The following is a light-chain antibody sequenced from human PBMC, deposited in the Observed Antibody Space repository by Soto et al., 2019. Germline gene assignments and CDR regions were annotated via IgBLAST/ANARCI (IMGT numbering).Light chain of an antibody. Sequence: QPASVSGSPGQSITISCTGTSSDVGGYNYVSWYQQHPGKAPKLMIYDVSNRPSGVSNRFSGSKSGNTASLTISGLQAEDEADYYCSSYTSRSTLVVFGGGTQLTVL. V-gene: IGLV2-14*01. CDR2: DVS. J-gene: IGLJ2*01. CDR1: SSDVGGYNY. CDR3: SSYTSRSTLVV.